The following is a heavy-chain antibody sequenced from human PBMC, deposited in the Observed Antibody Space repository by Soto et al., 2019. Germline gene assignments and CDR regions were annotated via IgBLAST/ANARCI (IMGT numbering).Heavy chain of an antibody. CDR2: ISHTGSA. CDR3: ARGYYFDSSGFFYSQFYAMDV. Sequence: SETLSLACTVSGASFAAYYWTWVRQPPGKGLEWIGEISHTGSANYNPSLQSRVTISAVTSKSQFSLKLTSVTAADTAVYYCARGYYFDSSGFFYSQFYAMDVWGQGTTVTVSS. J-gene: IGHJ6*02. CDR1: GASFAAYY. D-gene: IGHD3-22*01. V-gene: IGHV4-34*01.